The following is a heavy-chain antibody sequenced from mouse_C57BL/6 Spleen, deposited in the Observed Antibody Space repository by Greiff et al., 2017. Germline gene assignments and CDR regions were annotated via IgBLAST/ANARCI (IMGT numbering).Heavy chain of an antibody. CDR1: GSTFTSYW. CDR2: IYPSDSET. V-gene: IGHV1-61*01. Sequence: QVQLQQPGAELVRPGSSVKLSCKASGSTFTSYWMDWVKQRPGQGLEWIGNIYPSDSETHYHQKFKDKATLTVDKSSSTAYMQLSRLTSEDSAVXYWERGGQLRLRGYAMDYWGQGTSVTVSS. D-gene: IGHD3-2*02. J-gene: IGHJ4*01. CDR3: ERGGQLRLRGYAMDY.